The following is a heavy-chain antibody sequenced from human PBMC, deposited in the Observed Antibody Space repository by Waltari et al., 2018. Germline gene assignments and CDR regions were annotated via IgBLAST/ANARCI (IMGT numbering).Heavy chain of an antibody. D-gene: IGHD3-16*01. J-gene: IGHJ4*02. CDR1: GFTFSSYA. CDR2: SSGSVGST. Sequence: EVQLLESGGGLVQPGGSLRLSCAASGFTFSSYAMSWVRQAPGKGLGLVSASSGSVGSTYYADSVKVRFTISRDNSKNTLYLQMNSLRAEDTAVYYCAKDLWATQADWGQGTLVTVSS. CDR3: AKDLWATQAD. V-gene: IGHV3-23*01.